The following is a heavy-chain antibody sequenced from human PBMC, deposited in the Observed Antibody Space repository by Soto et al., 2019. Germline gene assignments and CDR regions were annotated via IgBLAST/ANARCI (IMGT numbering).Heavy chain of an antibody. CDR1: GGSISSYY. CDR2: IYYSGST. J-gene: IGHJ4*02. V-gene: IGHV4-59*01. CDR3: AGGVEMATDFDY. Sequence: QVQLQESGPGLVKPSETLSLTCTVSGGSISSYYWSWIRQPPGKGLEWIGYIYYSGSTNYNPSLKSRVTISVDTSKNQFSLKLSSVTAADTAVYYCAGGVEMATDFDYWGQGTLVTVSS. D-gene: IGHD5-12*01.